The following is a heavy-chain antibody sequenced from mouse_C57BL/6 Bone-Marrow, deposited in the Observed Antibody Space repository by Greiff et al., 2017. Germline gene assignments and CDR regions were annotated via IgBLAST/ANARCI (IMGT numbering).Heavy chain of an antibody. CDR1: GYAFTNYL. D-gene: IGHD1-1*01. J-gene: IGHJ1*03. V-gene: IGHV1-54*01. Sequence: QVQLQQSGAELVRPGTSVKVSCKASGYAFTNYLIEWVKQRPGQGLEWIGVINPGSGGTNYNEKFKGKATLTADKSSSTAYMQLSSRTSEDSAVYFCARLGGSSSRYFDVWGTGTTVTVSS. CDR2: INPGSGGT. CDR3: ARLGGSSSRYFDV.